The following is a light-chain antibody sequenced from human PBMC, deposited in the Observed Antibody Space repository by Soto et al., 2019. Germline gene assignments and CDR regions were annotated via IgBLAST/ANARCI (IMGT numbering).Light chain of an antibody. J-gene: IGLJ2*01. CDR2: EVS. CDR1: SSDVGGYNY. V-gene: IGLV2-8*01. Sequence: QSSLTQRPCASGSPGQSITISCTGTSSDVGGYNYVSWYQQHPGKAPKLMIYEVSKRPSGVPDRFSGSKSGNTASLTVSGLQAEDEADYYCSSYAGSNNLGVVFGGGTKLTVL. CDR3: SSYAGSNNLGVV.